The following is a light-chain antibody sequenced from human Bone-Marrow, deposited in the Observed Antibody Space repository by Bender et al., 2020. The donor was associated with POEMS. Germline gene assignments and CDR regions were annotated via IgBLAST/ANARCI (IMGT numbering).Light chain of an antibody. CDR3: SAYTSSNTRV. CDR2: QVS. CDR1: IHDISYYNFYNY. J-gene: IGLJ3*02. Sequence: QSALTQPASVSGSPEQSITISCTGTIHDISYYNFYNYVSWYQHHPGKAPKLIISQVSNRPSGISFRFSCSKSGTPAYLTISGLQPEDEAAYYCSAYTSSNTRVFGGGTKVTVL. V-gene: IGLV2-14*01.